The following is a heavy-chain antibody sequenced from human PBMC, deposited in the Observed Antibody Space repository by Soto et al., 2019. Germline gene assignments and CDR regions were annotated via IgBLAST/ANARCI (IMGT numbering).Heavy chain of an antibody. CDR3: ARLRITIFGVVSHYYYYGMDV. CDR1: GYTFTSYG. Sequence: ASVKVSCKASGYTFTSYGISWVRQAPGQGLEWMGWISAYNGNTNYAQKLQGRVTMTTDTSTSTAYMELRSLRSDDTAVYYCARLRITIFGVVSHYYYYGMDVWGQGTTVTVSS. J-gene: IGHJ6*02. CDR2: ISAYNGNT. V-gene: IGHV1-18*01. D-gene: IGHD3-3*01.